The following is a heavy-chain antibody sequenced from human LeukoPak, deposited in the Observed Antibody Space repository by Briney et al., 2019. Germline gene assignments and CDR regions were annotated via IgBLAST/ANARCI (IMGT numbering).Heavy chain of an antibody. CDR2: IYYSGST. V-gene: IGHV4-59*08. Sequence: SETLSLTCTVSGGSISSYHWSWIRQPPGKGLEWIGYIYYSGSTYYNPSLKSRVTISADTSKNQFSLKLSSVTAADTAVYYCARVGSSGPRDAFDIWGQGTMVTVSS. J-gene: IGHJ3*02. CDR3: ARVGSSGPRDAFDI. D-gene: IGHD3-22*01. CDR1: GGSISSYH.